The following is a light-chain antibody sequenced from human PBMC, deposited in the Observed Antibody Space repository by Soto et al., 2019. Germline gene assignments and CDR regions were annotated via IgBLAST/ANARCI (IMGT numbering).Light chain of an antibody. CDR1: QGISSW. V-gene: IGKV1-12*01. CDR2: AAS. CDR3: LRANSFPLT. Sequence: DIQMTQSPSSVSASVGDRVTITCRASQGISSWLAWYQQKPGKAPKLLIYAASSLQSGVPSRFSGSGSGTDFSLSITSLHPQNFATYYSLRANSFPLTFGRGTKVEIK. J-gene: IGKJ4*01.